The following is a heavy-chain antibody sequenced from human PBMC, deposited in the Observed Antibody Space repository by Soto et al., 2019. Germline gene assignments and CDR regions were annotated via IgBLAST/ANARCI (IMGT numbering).Heavy chain of an antibody. CDR2: INPSGGTS. Sequence: GASVKVSCKASGYTFTSYYIHWVRQAPGQGLEWMGVINPSGGTSTSAQKFQGRVTITADESTSTAYMELSSLRSEDTAVYYCASSVVTPFDYWGQGTLVTVSS. CDR1: GYTFTSYY. D-gene: IGHD2-15*01. CDR3: ASSVVTPFDY. V-gene: IGHV1-46*01. J-gene: IGHJ4*02.